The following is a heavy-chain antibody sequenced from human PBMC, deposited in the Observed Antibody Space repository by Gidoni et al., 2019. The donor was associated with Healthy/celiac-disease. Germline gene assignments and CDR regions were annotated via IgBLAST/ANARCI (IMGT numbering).Heavy chain of an antibody. V-gene: IGHV1-2*06. J-gene: IGHJ4*02. CDR1: GYTFTGYY. CDR3: ARGGWISYYDFWSGYTYYFDY. Sequence: QVQLVQSGAEVKKPGASVKVSCKASGYTFTGYYMHWGRQATGQGLEWMGRINPNSGGTNYAQKFQGRVTMTRDTSISTAYMELSRLRSDDTAVYYCARGGWISYYDFWSGYTYYFDYWGQGTLVTVSS. D-gene: IGHD3-3*01. CDR2: INPNSGGT.